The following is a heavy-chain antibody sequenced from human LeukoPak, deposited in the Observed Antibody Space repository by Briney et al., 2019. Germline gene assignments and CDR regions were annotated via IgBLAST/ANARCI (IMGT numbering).Heavy chain of an antibody. CDR2: IIPIFGTA. CDR3: ARASEVGYCSGGSCYGYYYGMDV. V-gene: IGHV1-69*13. D-gene: IGHD2-15*01. CDR1: GYTFTNYG. J-gene: IGHJ6*02. Sequence: ASVKVSCKASGYTFTNYGISWVRQAPGQGLEWMGGIIPIFGTANYAQKFQGRVTITADESTSTAYMELSSLRSEDTAVYYCARASEVGYCSGGSCYGYYYGMDVWGQGTTVTVSS.